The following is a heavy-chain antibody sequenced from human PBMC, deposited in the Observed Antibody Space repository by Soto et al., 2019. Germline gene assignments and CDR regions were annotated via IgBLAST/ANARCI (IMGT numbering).Heavy chain of an antibody. J-gene: IGHJ5*02. Sequence: SETLSLTCTVSGGSISSYYWSWIRQPPGKGLEWIGYIYYSGSTNYNPSLKSRVTISVDTSKNQFSLKLSSVTAADTAVYYCARSGITMVRGPRELDPWGQGTLVTVSS. D-gene: IGHD3-10*01. CDR1: GGSISSYY. CDR3: ARSGITMVRGPRELDP. V-gene: IGHV4-59*01. CDR2: IYYSGST.